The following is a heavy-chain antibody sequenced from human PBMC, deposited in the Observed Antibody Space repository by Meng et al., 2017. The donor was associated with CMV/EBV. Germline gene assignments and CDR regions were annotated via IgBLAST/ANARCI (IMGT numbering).Heavy chain of an antibody. CDR2: INTDGSFT. D-gene: IGHD7-27*01. V-gene: IGHV3-74*03. CDR1: GFTFSHYW. Sequence: VEAGGCFLQTGGSLSLSCGDSGFTFSHYWMHWVRQVPGEGPVWVSRINTDGSFTSYADSVKGRFTISRDNAKNTLYLHMHGLRVDDSAVYYCGRDLTGERDQWGQGTLVTVSS. J-gene: IGHJ4*02. CDR3: GRDLTGERDQ.